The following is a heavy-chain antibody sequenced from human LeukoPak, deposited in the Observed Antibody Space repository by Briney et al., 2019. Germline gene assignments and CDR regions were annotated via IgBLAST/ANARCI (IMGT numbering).Heavy chain of an antibody. CDR2: ISYDGSDK. Sequence: GGSLRLSCAASGFTFSSYAIHWVRQAPGKGPEWLARISYDGSDKDYAHSVQGRFTISRDNSQKTLYLQMHSLTAEDTALYHCAREGGHLIDARGAVDYWGQGTLVTVSS. CDR3: AREGGHLIDARGAVDY. V-gene: IGHV3-30-3*01. CDR1: GFTFSSYA. D-gene: IGHD2-15*01. J-gene: IGHJ4*02.